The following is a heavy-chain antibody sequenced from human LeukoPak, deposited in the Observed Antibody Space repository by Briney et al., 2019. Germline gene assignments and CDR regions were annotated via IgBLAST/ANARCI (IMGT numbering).Heavy chain of an antibody. D-gene: IGHD6-13*01. J-gene: IGHJ4*02. V-gene: IGHV4-34*01. CDR3: ARGLEAAAGIYFDY. Sequence: SETLSLTRAVYGGSFSGYYWSWIRQPPGKGLEWIGEINHSGSTNYNPSLKSRVTISVDTSKNQFSLKLSSVTAADTAVYYCARGLEAAAGIYFDYWGQETLVTVSS. CDR2: INHSGST. CDR1: GGSFSGYY.